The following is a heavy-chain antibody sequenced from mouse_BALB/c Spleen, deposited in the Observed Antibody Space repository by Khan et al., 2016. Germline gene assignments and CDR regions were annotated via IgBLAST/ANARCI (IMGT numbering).Heavy chain of an antibody. Sequence: EVQLQESGLGLVKPSQSLSLTCTVTGYSITSDYAWNWIRQFPGNKLEWMGYISYSGSTSYNPSLKSRISITRDTSKNQFFLQLNSVTTEDTATYYCARHDYFDYWGQGTTLTVSS. J-gene: IGHJ2*01. V-gene: IGHV3-2*02. CDR3: ARHDYFDY. CDR1: GYSITSDYA. CDR2: ISYSGST.